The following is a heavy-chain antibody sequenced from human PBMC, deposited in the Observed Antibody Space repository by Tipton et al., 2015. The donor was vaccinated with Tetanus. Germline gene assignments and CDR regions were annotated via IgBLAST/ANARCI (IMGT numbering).Heavy chain of an antibody. D-gene: IGHD6-13*01. CDR1: GGSIRSGGYY. CDR2: IHRGGST. V-gene: IGHV4-39*07. CDR3: ARSISAGSVWPYEH. J-gene: IGHJ4*02. Sequence: TLSLTCTVSGGSIRSGGYYWTWIRQPPGKGLERIGEIHRGGSTNCNPSLKSRVSMSVDTAKNRFSLTLTSVTAADMAVYYCARSISAGSVWPYEHWGQGTLVTVSS.